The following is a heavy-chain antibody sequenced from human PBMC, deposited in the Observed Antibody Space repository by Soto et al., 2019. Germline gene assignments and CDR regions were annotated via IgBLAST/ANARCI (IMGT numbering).Heavy chain of an antibody. J-gene: IGHJ2*01. CDR2: IYYRGST. CDR1: GGSISSYY. CDR3: ARFNWYFDL. Sequence: QVQLQESGPGLVKPSETLSLTCTGSGGSISSYYWSWIRQPPGKGLEWIGYIYYRGSTNYNPSTKSRVPLSVDTSKHQFSLKLRSVTAADTAMYYCARFNWYFDLWGRGTLVTVSS. V-gene: IGHV4-59*01.